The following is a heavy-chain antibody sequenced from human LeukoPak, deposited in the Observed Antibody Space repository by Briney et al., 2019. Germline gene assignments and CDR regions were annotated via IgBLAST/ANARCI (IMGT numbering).Heavy chain of an antibody. Sequence: ASVKVSCKASGYTFTGYYMHWVRQAPGQGLEWMGWINPNSADTKYAQKFQGRVTMTRDTSISTTHMELSRLRSDDTAVYYCARNDFWSGYPGSYMDVWGKGTTVTVSS. J-gene: IGHJ6*03. CDR2: INPNSADT. CDR3: ARNDFWSGYPGSYMDV. V-gene: IGHV1-2*02. CDR1: GYTFTGYY. D-gene: IGHD3-3*01.